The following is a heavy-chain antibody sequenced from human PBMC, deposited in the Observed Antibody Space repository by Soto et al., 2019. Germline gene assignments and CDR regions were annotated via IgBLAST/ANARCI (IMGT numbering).Heavy chain of an antibody. CDR1: GYTFTGYY. J-gene: IGHJ3*02. D-gene: IGHD3-10*01. Sequence: GASVKVSCKASGYTFTGYYMHLVRQAPGQGLEWMGWINPNSGGTNYAQKFQGWVTMTRDTSISTAYMELSRLRSDDTAVYYCAREVRGPGITMVRGAFDIWGQGTMVTVSS. CDR2: INPNSGGT. V-gene: IGHV1-2*04. CDR3: AREVRGPGITMVRGAFDI.